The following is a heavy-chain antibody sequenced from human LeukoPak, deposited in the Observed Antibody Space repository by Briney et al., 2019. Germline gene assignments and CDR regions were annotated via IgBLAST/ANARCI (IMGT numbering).Heavy chain of an antibody. V-gene: IGHV3-64D*06. D-gene: IGHD4-11*01. J-gene: IGHJ5*02. CDR2: ISNNGGAT. CDR1: EFAFSYYA. CDR3: VKAGVTTISKGWFDP. Sequence: GGSLRLSCLASEFAFSYYAMHWVRQAPGKGLECVSSISNNGGATYHADSVKGRFTISRDNSRNTLYLQMGSLRPEDTAVYYCVKAGVTTISKGWFDPWGQGTLVTVSS.